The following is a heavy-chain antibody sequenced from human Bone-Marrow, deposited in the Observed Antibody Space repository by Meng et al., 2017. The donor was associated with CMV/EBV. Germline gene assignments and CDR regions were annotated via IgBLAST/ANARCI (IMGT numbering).Heavy chain of an antibody. Sequence: SETLSLTCTVSGGSISNTGYYWGWIRQPPGKGLEWIGSIYYSGSTYYNPSLKSRVTISVDTSKNQFSLKLTSVTAADTAVYYCARGNSDTSGYYGFKPWGQGTRVTCSS. V-gene: IGHV4-39*07. CDR3: ARGNSDTSGYYGFKP. CDR1: GGSISNTGYY. CDR2: IYYSGST. D-gene: IGHD3-22*01. J-gene: IGHJ5*02.